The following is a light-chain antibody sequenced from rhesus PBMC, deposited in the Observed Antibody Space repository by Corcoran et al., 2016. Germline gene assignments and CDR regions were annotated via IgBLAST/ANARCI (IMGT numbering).Light chain of an antibody. Sequence: DIQMTQSPSSLSASVGDRVTITCRASQGISNWLAWYQQKPGEATKLLIYRESNVEKGVPSRFSGSGTGTDFTLTISSLQSEDIATYYCQQHENSPYSFGQGTKVEIK. CDR1: QGISNW. CDR3: QQHENSPYS. V-gene: IGKV1-69*01. J-gene: IGKJ2*01. CDR2: RES.